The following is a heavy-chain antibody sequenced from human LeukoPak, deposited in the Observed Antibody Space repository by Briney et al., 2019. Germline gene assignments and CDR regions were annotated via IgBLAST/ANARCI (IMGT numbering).Heavy chain of an antibody. Sequence: SETLSLTCTVSGGSISSSSYYWGWIRQPPGKGLEWIGSIYYSGSTYYNPSLKSRVTISVDTSKNQFSLKLSSVTAADTAVYYCASGSYYYVYWGQGTLVTVSS. CDR1: GGSISSSSYY. V-gene: IGHV4-39*07. CDR3: ASGSYYYVY. D-gene: IGHD1-26*01. J-gene: IGHJ4*02. CDR2: IYYSGST.